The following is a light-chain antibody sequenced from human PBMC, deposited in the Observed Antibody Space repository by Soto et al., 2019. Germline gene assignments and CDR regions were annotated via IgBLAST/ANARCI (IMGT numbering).Light chain of an antibody. Sequence: DIQMTQSPSTLSASVGDRAALTCRASQSISSWLAWYQQKPGKAPKLLIYDASSLESGVPSRFSGSGSGTEFTLTISSLQPDDFSTYYCQQYNSYSPWTFGQGTKVEIK. CDR3: QQYNSYSPWT. CDR2: DAS. CDR1: QSISSW. J-gene: IGKJ1*01. V-gene: IGKV1-5*01.